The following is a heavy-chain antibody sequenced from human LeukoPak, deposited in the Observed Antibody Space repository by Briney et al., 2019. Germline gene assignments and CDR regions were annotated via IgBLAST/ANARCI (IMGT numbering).Heavy chain of an antibody. CDR1: GGSISNHY. CDR3: VLLGSSYPYYFDS. J-gene: IGHJ4*02. CDR2: IYYSGSA. Sequence: SETLSLTCNVSGGSISNHYWSWIRQPPGKELEWLGYIYYSGSASYNPSLKSRVSISVDTPKNQFSLSLRSVTAADTAVYYCVLLGSSYPYYFDSWGQGTLVTVSS. V-gene: IGHV4-59*03.